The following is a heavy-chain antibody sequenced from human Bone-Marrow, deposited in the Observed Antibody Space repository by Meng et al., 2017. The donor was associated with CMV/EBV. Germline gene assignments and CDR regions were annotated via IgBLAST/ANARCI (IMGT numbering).Heavy chain of an antibody. CDR2: IYHSGST. CDR1: GYSISSGYY. Sequence: GSLRLSCTVSGYSISSGYYWGWIRQPPGKGLEWIGSIYHSGSTYYNPSLKSRVTISVDTSKNQFSLKLSSVTAADTAVYYCARVGYCSSTSCYPADYWGQGTLVTVSS. V-gene: IGHV4-38-2*02. J-gene: IGHJ4*02. D-gene: IGHD2-2*01. CDR3: ARVGYCSSTSCYPADY.